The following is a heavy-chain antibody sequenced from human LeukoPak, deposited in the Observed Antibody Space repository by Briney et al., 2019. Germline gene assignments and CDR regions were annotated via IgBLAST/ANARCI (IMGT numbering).Heavy chain of an antibody. V-gene: IGHV3-15*01. Sequence: GGSLRLSCAASGFTFSSAWMSWVRQAPGKGLEWVGRIKTKTDGGTTDYAAPVKGRFTISRDDSKDTLYLQMNSLTTEDTAVYYCITRPNPVGYWGQEPWSPSPQ. CDR1: GFTFSSAW. CDR2: IKTKTDGGTT. CDR3: ITRPNPVGY. D-gene: IGHD1-26*01. J-gene: IGHJ4*01.